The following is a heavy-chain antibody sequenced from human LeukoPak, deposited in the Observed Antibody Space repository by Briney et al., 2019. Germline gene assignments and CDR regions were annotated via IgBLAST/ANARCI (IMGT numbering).Heavy chain of an antibody. CDR2: MSYSGST. D-gene: IGHD3-22*01. CDR1: GGSIISSDAYY. J-gene: IGHJ5*02. CDR3: ARRSYSAWFDP. Sequence: SETLSLTCTVSGGSIISSDAYYWGWIRQPPGKGLEYIGTMSYSGSTYNNPSLKSRVTISVDASKNQFSLKPRSVTAADTAVYYCARRSYSAWFDPWGQGTLVTVSS. V-gene: IGHV4-39*01.